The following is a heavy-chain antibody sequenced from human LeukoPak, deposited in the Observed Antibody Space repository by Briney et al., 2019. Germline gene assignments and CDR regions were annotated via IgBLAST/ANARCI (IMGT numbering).Heavy chain of an antibody. CDR3: AKSNGYGLVDI. J-gene: IGHJ3*02. D-gene: IGHD3-10*01. CDR2: IFYSGST. Sequence: SETLSLTCTVSGGSTSSYYWGWVRQPPGKGLEWIGNIFYSGSTYYSPSLKSRVTISLDTSRNQFSLKLNSVTAADTAVYYCAKSNGYGLVDIWGQGTMVTVSS. CDR1: GGSTSSYY. V-gene: IGHV4-39*07.